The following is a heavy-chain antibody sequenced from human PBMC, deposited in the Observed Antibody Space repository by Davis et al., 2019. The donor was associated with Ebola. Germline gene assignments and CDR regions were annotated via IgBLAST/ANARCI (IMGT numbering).Heavy chain of an antibody. J-gene: IGHJ4*02. CDR3: ARVWAMDQGGDDY. CDR2: ISGSGSRV. D-gene: IGHD5-18*01. Sequence: GESLKISCAASGFSFSYYYMRWIRQAPGKGLEWVSYISGSGSRVYYADSVKGRFTISRDNAKNSLYLQMNSLRVEDTAVYYCARVWAMDQGGDDYWGQGTLVTVSS. CDR1: GFSFSYYY. V-gene: IGHV3-11*01.